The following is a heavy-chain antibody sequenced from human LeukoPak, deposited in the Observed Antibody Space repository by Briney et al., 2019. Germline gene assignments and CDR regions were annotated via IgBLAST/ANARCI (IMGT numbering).Heavy chain of an antibody. Sequence: GGSLRLSCAASGFTFSNYAMNWVRQAPGKGLEWVSLFGGSGDSTYYTDSVKGRFTISRDNSKNTLYLQMNSLRAEDTAVYYCARDRRVGCSFTTCYLFDYWGQGTLVTVSS. D-gene: IGHD2-2*01. CDR1: GFTFSNYA. CDR2: FGGSGDST. J-gene: IGHJ4*02. CDR3: ARDRRVGCSFTTCYLFDY. V-gene: IGHV3-23*01.